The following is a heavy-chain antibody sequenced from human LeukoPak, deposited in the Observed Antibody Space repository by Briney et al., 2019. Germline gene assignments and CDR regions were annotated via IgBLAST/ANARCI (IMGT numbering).Heavy chain of an antibody. V-gene: IGHV1-18*01. CDR3: ARDVDYYDSSGYYYVVSDYYYYGMDV. Sequence: ASPKVSCKASGYTFTSYGISWVRQAPGQGVEWMGWISAFNGNTNYAQKLQGRVTMTTDTSTSTAYMELRSLRSDDTAVYYCARDVDYYDSSGYYYVVSDYYYYGMDVWGQGTTVTVSS. CDR1: GYTFTSYG. CDR2: ISAFNGNT. D-gene: IGHD3-22*01. J-gene: IGHJ6*02.